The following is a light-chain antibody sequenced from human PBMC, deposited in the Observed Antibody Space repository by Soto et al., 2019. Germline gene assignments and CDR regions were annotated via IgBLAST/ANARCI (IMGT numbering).Light chain of an antibody. CDR3: QSYDSSLSGVV. Sequence: QSALTQPPSVSGAPGQRVTISCTGSSSNIGAGYDVHWYQQLPGTAPKLLMYGNNNRPSGVPDRFSGSKSGTSASLAITGLQAEDEADYYCQSYDSSLSGVVFGGGTKLTVL. J-gene: IGLJ2*01. CDR1: SSNIGAGYD. CDR2: GNN. V-gene: IGLV1-40*01.